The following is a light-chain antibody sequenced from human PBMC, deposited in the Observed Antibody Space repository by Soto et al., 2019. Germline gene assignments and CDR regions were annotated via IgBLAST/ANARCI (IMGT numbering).Light chain of an antibody. J-gene: IGKJ1*01. CDR1: QSVSSSS. Sequence: EIVLTQFPDTLSLSPGERATLSCRASQSVSSSSLALYQQRRGQAPRLLIHGASSRATGIPDRFSGSGSGTDFTLTISRLEPEDFAVYYCQQYGSSPRTFGQGTKVEVK. CDR3: QQYGSSPRT. V-gene: IGKV3-20*01. CDR2: GAS.